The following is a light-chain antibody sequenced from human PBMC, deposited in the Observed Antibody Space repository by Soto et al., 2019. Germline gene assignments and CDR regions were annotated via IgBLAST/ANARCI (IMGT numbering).Light chain of an antibody. CDR3: QQYNEWPPFT. CDR1: QSVSIL. J-gene: IGKJ5*01. Sequence: EIVLTQSPGTLSLSPGERATLSCRASQSVSILLAWYQQKPGQAPRLLIYAASTRATGIPDRFSGSVSGTEFTLTISSLQSEDFAVYYCQQYNEWPPFTFGQGTRLEIK. CDR2: AAS. V-gene: IGKV3-15*01.